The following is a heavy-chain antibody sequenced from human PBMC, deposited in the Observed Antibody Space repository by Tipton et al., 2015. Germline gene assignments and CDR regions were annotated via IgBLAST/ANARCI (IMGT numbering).Heavy chain of an antibody. CDR2: LYFSGST. CDR3: ASPSLPHDRGDYYFQS. D-gene: IGHD2-21*02. V-gene: IGHV4-39*01. CDR1: GGSISSSSYY. Sequence: TLSLTCTVSGGSISSSSYYWAWIRQPPGKGLEWIGSLYFSGSTYYNPSLKSRVTISIDRFKNQFSLKLSSVTAADTAVYYCASPSLPHDRGDYYFQSLGQGSLVTVSS. J-gene: IGHJ4*02.